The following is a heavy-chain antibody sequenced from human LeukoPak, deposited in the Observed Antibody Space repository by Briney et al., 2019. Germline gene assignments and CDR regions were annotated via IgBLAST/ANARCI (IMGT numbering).Heavy chain of an antibody. D-gene: IGHD2-2*01. CDR2: INPNNGGT. CDR1: GYTFTDYY. Sequence: GASVKVSCKASGYTFTDYYMHWVRQAPGQGLEWMGWINPNNGGTYSTQKFQGWVTMTRDTSISTAYMELSRLTSDDTAVYYCARANPLHCSSTSYLFDYWGQGSLVTVSS. CDR3: ARANPLHCSSTSYLFDY. V-gene: IGHV1-2*04. J-gene: IGHJ4*02.